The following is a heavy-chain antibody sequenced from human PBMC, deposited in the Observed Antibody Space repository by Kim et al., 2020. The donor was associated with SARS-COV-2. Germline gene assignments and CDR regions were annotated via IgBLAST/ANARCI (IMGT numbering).Heavy chain of an antibody. V-gene: IGHV3-73*01. CDR3: TFRAHYDSRLYDFDY. J-gene: IGHJ4*02. D-gene: IGHD3-22*01. Sequence: ASVKGRFTISRDDSKNTAYLQMNSLKTDDTAVYYCTFRAHYDSRLYDFDYWGQGTLVTVSS.